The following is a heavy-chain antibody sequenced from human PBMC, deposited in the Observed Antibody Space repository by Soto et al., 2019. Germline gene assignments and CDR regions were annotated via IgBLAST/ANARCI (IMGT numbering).Heavy chain of an antibody. Sequence: PGGSLRLSCAASGFFFSSYGMHWVRQAPGKGLEWVAVISYDGSNKYYADSVKGRFTISRDNSQNTLYLQMNSLRAEDMAMYHCAKEVGGYSSDPYYFDYWGQGTLVTVSS. CDR1: GFFFSSYG. CDR3: AKEVGGYSSDPYYFDY. V-gene: IGHV3-30*18. J-gene: IGHJ4*02. CDR2: ISYDGSNK. D-gene: IGHD5-12*01.